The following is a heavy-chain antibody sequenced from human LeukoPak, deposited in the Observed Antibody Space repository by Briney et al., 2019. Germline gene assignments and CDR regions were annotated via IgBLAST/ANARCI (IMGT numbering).Heavy chain of an antibody. CDR2: INPNSGGT. J-gene: IGHJ6*03. CDR3: ARACYYYMDV. V-gene: IGHV1-2*02. Sequence: ASVKVSCKASGYTFTGYYMHWVRQAPGQGLEWMGWINPNSGGTNYAHKFQGRVTMTSDTSISTAYMELSRLTSDDTAVYYCARACYYYMDVWGKGTTVTVSS. CDR1: GYTFTGYY.